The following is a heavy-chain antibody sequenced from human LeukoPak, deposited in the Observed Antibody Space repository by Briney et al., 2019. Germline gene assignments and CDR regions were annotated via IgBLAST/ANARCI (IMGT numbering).Heavy chain of an antibody. D-gene: IGHD4-11*01. CDR3: ASSLVDYSISY. CDR1: GGSTSSYY. V-gene: IGHV4-59*01. Sequence: SETLSLTCTVSGGSTSSYYWSWIRQPPGKGLEWIGYIYYSGSTNYNPSLKSRVTISVDTSKNQFSLKLSSVTAADTAVYYCASSLVDYSISYWGQGTLVTVSS. J-gene: IGHJ4*02. CDR2: IYYSGST.